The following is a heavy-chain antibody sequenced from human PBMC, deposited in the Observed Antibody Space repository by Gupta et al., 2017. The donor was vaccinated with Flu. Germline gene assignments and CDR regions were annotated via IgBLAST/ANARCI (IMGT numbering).Heavy chain of an antibody. CDR3: AKDDDAGGRYFRVVLDD. D-gene: IGHD2-8*02. CDR2: INGGRI. V-gene: IGHV3-23*01. CDR1: FA. J-gene: IGHJ4*02. Sequence: FAMSWVRQAPGKGVEWVSAINGGRIYYADSVKGRFSISRDKSKNTLYRQMNSLRAEDTAVYFCAKDDDAGGRYFRVVLDDWGQGTLVTVS.